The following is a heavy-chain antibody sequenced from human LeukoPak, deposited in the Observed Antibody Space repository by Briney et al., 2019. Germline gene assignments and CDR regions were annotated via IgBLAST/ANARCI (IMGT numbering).Heavy chain of an antibody. D-gene: IGHD3-22*01. J-gene: IGHJ4*02. Sequence: GGSLRLSCAASGFTFSGYAMSWVRQAPGKGLEWVSAISGSGSNTYDADSVKGRFTISRDNSRNTLYLQMNSLGAEDSAVYYCAKDQSGYYRPFDYWGQGTLVTVSS. CDR2: ISGSGSNT. CDR1: GFTFSGYA. CDR3: AKDQSGYYRPFDY. V-gene: IGHV3-23*01.